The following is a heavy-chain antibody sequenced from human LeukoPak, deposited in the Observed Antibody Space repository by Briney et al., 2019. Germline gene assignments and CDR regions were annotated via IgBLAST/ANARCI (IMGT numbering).Heavy chain of an antibody. Sequence: GGSLRLSCAASGFTFSSYAMSWVRQAPGTGLEWVSAISASGGSTYYADSVRGRFTISRDNSKNTLYLQMNSLRAEDTAVYYCARRGVGDAGPRPSFDIWSQATKVTVSS. CDR1: GFTFSSYA. V-gene: IGHV3-23*01. D-gene: IGHD4-17*01. J-gene: IGHJ3*02. CDR2: ISASGGST. CDR3: ARRGVGDAGPRPSFDI.